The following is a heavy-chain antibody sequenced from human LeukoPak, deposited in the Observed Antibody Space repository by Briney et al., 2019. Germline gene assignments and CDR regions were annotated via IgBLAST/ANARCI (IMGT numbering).Heavy chain of an antibody. J-gene: IGHJ4*02. D-gene: IGHD6-19*01. CDR2: IYPGDSDT. Sequence: GESLKISCKGSGYSFTSHWIGWVRQMPAKGLEWMGIIYPGDSDTRYSPSFQGQVTISADKSISTAYLQWSSLKASDTAMYYCASLSSRGIAVAERWGQGTLVTVSS. V-gene: IGHV5-51*01. CDR1: GYSFTSHW. CDR3: ASLSSRGIAVAER.